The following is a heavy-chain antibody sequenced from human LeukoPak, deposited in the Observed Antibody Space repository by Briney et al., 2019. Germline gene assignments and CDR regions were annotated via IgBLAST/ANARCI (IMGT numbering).Heavy chain of an antibody. V-gene: IGHV4-4*09. CDR3: ARHYRSRYYYDSSGPFAD. Sequence: SETLSLTRTVSGGSISSYYWSWIRQPPGKGLEWIGYIYTSGSTNYNPSLKSRVTISVDTSKNQFSLNLSSVTAADTAVYYCARHYRSRYYYDSSGPFADWGQGTMVTVSS. CDR1: GGSISSYY. CDR2: IYTSGST. D-gene: IGHD3-22*01. J-gene: IGHJ3*01.